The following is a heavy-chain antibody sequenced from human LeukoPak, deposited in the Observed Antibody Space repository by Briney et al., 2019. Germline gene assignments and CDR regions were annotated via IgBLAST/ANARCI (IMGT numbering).Heavy chain of an antibody. D-gene: IGHD3-22*01. V-gene: IGHV3-21*04. J-gene: IGHJ4*02. Sequence: GGSLRLSCAASGFTFSSYSMNWVRQAPGKGLEWVSFISSSSSYIYYADSVKGRFTNSRDNAKNSLYLQMNSLRAEDTAVYYCAKAPPVDYYDSSGLGDFDYWGQGTLVTVSS. CDR1: GFTFSSYS. CDR2: ISSSSSYI. CDR3: AKAPPVDYYDSSGLGDFDY.